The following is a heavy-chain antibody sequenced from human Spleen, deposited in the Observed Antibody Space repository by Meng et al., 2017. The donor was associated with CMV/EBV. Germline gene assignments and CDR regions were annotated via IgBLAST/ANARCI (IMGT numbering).Heavy chain of an antibody. D-gene: IGHD4-11*01. CDR1: GYTFTGYY. CDR2: IIPILGIA. V-gene: IGHV1-69*04. CDR3: ARDTPTVTTFWTYYGMDV. J-gene: IGHJ6*02. Sequence: SVKVSCKASGYTFTGYYMHWVRQAPGQGLEWMGRIIPILGIANYAQKFRGRVTITADKSTSTAYMELSSLRSEDTAVYYCARDTPTVTTFWTYYGMDVWGQGTTVTVS.